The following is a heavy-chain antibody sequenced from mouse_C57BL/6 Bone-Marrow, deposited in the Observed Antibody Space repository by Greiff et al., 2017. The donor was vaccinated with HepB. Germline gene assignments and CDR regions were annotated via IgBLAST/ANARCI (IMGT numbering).Heavy chain of an antibody. CDR2: IHPNSGST. J-gene: IGHJ2*01. Sequence: QVQLQQPGAELVKPGASVKLSCKASGYTFTSYWMHWVKQRPGQGLEWIGMIHPNSGSTNYNEKFKSKATLTVDKSSSTAYMQLSSLTSEDSAVYYCARNGYDGGYYFDYWGQGTTLTVSS. CDR3: ARNGYDGGYYFDY. V-gene: IGHV1-64*01. CDR1: GYTFTSYW. D-gene: IGHD2-2*01.